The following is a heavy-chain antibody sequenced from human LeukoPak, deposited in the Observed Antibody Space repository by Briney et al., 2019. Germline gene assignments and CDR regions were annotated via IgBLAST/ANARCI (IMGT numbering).Heavy chain of an antibody. Sequence: SETLSLTCTVSGDSISSAYWGWIRQSAGKGLEYIGRRYVNGSANSNPSLKSRVTMSLDTSKNQFSLKMTSVTAADSAIYFCARMPVPIHAAFDIWGQGTAVMVSS. V-gene: IGHV4-4*07. CDR2: RYVNGSA. J-gene: IGHJ3*02. CDR3: ARMPVPIHAAFDI. CDR1: GDSISSAY. D-gene: IGHD2-2*01.